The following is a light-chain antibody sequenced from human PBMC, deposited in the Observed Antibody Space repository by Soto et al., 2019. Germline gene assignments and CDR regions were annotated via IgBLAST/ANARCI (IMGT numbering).Light chain of an antibody. V-gene: IGLV2-18*02. CDR1: SSDVGTYDR. J-gene: IGLJ2*01. CDR2: EVH. CDR3: SSYAASTTLL. Sequence: QSALTQPPSVSGSPGQSVTISCIGSSSDVGTYDRVSWYQAPPGTAPKLIIYEVHYRPSGVPDRFYGSKSGNTASLTISGLQAEDEADYYCSSYAASTTLLFGGGTKLTVL.